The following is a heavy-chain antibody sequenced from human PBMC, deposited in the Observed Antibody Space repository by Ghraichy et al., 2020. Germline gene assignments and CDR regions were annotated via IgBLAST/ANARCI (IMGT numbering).Heavy chain of an antibody. J-gene: IGHJ4*02. V-gene: IGHV4-4*01. D-gene: IGHD6-19*01. CDR1: GDSMSSGGW. CDR3: TKSNGLYSLHY. CDR2: IDRSGTS. Sequence: LSLTCAVSGDSMSSGGWWSWVRQSPGKGLEWIGEIDRSGTSYYRPSLVGRVNISADKSKNQFSLTLTSVTAADTAMYFCTKSNGLYSLHYWGQGILVTVSS.